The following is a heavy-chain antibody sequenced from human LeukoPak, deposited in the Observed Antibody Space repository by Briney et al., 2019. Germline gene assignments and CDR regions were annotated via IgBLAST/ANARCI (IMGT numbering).Heavy chain of an antibody. J-gene: IGHJ3*02. CDR2: ISAYNGNT. Sequence: ASVKVSCKASGYTFTSYGISWVRQAPGQGLEWMGWISAYNGNTNYAQKLQGRVTMTTDTSTSTAYMELSRLRSDDTAVYYCARGRHYYDSSGYTEIEAFDIWGQGTMVTVSS. CDR3: ARGRHYYDSSGYTEIEAFDI. CDR1: GYTFTSYG. V-gene: IGHV1-18*01. D-gene: IGHD3-22*01.